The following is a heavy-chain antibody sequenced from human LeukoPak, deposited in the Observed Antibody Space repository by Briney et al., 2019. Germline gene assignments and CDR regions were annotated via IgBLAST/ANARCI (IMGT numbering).Heavy chain of an antibody. CDR2: IRYDGSNK. J-gene: IGHJ5*02. D-gene: IGHD1-20*01. CDR1: GFTFNSYG. Sequence: PVGSLRLSCAASGFTFNSYGMHWVRQTPGKGLEWVAFIRYDGSNKYYGDSVKGRFTISRDNSKNTLYLQMNSLRAEDTAVYYCAKDYGISGTGGAWLNPWGQGTLVTVSS. V-gene: IGHV3-30*02. CDR3: AKDYGISGTGGAWLNP.